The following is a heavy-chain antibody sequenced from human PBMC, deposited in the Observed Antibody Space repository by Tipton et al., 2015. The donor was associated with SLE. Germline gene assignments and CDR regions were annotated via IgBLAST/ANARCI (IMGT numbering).Heavy chain of an antibody. CDR3: AKGPLRFLEWEFYYYYGLDV. CDR2: ITWDGGST. D-gene: IGHD3-3*01. Sequence: GSLRLSCAASGFTFDDYTMHWARQAPGKGLEWVSLITWDGGSTKYADSVKGRFTVSRDNSENSLYLQMNSLRTEDNALYYCAKGPLRFLEWEFYYYYGLDVWGQGTTVTVSS. V-gene: IGHV3-43*01. J-gene: IGHJ6*02. CDR1: GFTFDDYT.